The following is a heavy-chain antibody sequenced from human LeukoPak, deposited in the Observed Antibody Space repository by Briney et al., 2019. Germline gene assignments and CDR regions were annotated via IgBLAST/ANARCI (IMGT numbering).Heavy chain of an antibody. CDR3: ARDTTTESSRGMDV. CDR1: GYSISSGYY. D-gene: IGHD5-12*01. V-gene: IGHV4-38-2*02. Sequence: PSETLSLTCAVSGYSISSGYYWGWIRQPPGKGLEWIGSIYHSGSTYYNPSLKSRVTISVDTSKNQFSLKLSSVTAADTAVYYCARDTTTESSRGMDVWGKGTTVTVSS. CDR2: IYHSGST. J-gene: IGHJ6*03.